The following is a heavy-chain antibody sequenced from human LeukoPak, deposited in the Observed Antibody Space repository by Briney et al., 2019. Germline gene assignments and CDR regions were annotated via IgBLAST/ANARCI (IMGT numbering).Heavy chain of an antibody. Sequence: SETLSLTCAVSGGSISSGGYSWGWIRQPPGKGLEWMGYIYHSGSTYYNPSLKSRVTISVDRSKNQFSLKLSSVTAADTAVYYCARLGYCSSTSCYGGWFDPWGQGTLVTVSS. CDR3: ARLGYCSSTSCYGGWFDP. V-gene: IGHV4-30-2*01. D-gene: IGHD2-2*01. J-gene: IGHJ5*02. CDR1: GGSISSGGYS. CDR2: IYHSGST.